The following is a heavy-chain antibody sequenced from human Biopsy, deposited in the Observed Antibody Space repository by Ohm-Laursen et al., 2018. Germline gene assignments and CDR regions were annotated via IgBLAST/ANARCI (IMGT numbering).Heavy chain of an antibody. Sequence: SLRLSCAASGSTFNNYGMQWVRQAPGKGLEWVAFIFYDGSNTYYADSVKGRFTISRDNSRGTLYLQMSSLRAEDTAVYYCAKDRYNYTPIGGFSMDVWGQGTTVTVSS. J-gene: IGHJ6*02. CDR2: IFYDGSNT. D-gene: IGHD5-18*01. CDR1: GSTFNNYG. CDR3: AKDRYNYTPIGGFSMDV. V-gene: IGHV3-30*18.